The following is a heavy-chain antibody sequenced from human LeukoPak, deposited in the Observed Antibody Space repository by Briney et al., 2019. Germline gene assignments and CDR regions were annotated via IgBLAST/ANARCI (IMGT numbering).Heavy chain of an antibody. Sequence: PGGSLRLSCAASGFTYSSHWMHWVRQAPGKGLVWVSRINTDGSNTTYADSVKGRFTISRDNAKSTLYLQMNSLRVEDTAVYYCARVRDYSGYDFDYWGQGTLVTVSS. CDR2: INTDGSNT. CDR3: ARVRDYSGYDFDY. CDR1: GFTYSSHW. J-gene: IGHJ4*02. D-gene: IGHD5-12*01. V-gene: IGHV3-74*01.